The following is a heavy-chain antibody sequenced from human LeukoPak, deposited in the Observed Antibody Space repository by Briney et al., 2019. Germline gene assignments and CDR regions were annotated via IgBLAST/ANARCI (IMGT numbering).Heavy chain of an antibody. V-gene: IGHV7-4-1*02. CDR2: INTNTGNP. J-gene: IGHJ4*02. CDR3: ARYCSGGSCLLSGFDY. D-gene: IGHD2-15*01. CDR1: GYTFTSYA. Sequence: ASVKVSGKASGYTFTSYAMNWVRQAPGQGLEWMGWINTNTGNPTYAQGFTGRFVFSLDTSVSTAYLQISSLKAEDTAVYYCARYCSGGSCLLSGFDYWGQGTLVTVSS.